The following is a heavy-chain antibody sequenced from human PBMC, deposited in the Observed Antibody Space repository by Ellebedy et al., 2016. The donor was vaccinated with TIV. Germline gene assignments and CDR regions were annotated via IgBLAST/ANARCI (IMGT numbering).Heavy chain of an antibody. CDR3: AKGAGWYNY. Sequence: MPSETLSLTCTVSGASISSYYWGWIRQPAGKGLEWIGYIYYSGATNYNPTLRSRVTISLDSSKSQFSLKVSSVTAADTAVYYCAKGAGWYNYWGQGTLVTVSS. J-gene: IGHJ4*02. CDR2: IYYSGAT. V-gene: IGHV4-59*01. D-gene: IGHD6-19*01. CDR1: GASISSYY.